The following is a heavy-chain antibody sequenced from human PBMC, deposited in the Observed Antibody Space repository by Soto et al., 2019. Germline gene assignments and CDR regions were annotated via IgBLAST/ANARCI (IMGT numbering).Heavy chain of an antibody. Sequence: PSETLSLTCTVSGGSISSYYWSWIRQPPGKGLEYIGYIYYSGSTDYNPSLKSRVTISVDMSKNQFSLKLSSVTAADTAVYYCARHRDYDILTNYRQYFFDYRGQGSLVTVSS. CDR2: IYYSGST. D-gene: IGHD3-9*01. V-gene: IGHV4-59*08. CDR1: GGSISSYY. J-gene: IGHJ4*02. CDR3: ARHRDYDILTNYRQYFFDY.